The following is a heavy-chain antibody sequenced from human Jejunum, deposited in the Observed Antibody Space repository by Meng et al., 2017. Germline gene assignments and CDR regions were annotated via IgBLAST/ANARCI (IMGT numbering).Heavy chain of an antibody. Sequence: QVPAQQWGAGLLKPSETLSLTCAVYGGSFSGHYWTWIRQPPGEGLEWVGEFTRGGTTNYNPSLKSRVTISADTSKNQFSLTLSSVSAADTAVYYCARHEVDFDNWGQGTLVTVSS. CDR2: FTRGGTT. CDR3: ARHEVDFDN. V-gene: IGHV4-34*01. D-gene: IGHD1-26*01. J-gene: IGHJ4*02. CDR1: GGSFSGHY.